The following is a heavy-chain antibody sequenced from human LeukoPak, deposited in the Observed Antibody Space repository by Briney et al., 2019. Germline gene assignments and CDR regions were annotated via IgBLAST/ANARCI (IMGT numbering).Heavy chain of an antibody. CDR1: GGSISSTNYH. CDR2: LYYTGST. D-gene: IGHD6-13*01. Sequence: SETLSLTCTVSGGSISSTNYHWGWIRQPPGQGLEWIGTLYYTGSTYYNPSLKSRVTISVDTSKNQFSLKVSSASAADTALYYCASWRNAAADYWGQGTLVTVPS. V-gene: IGHV4-39*01. CDR3: ASWRNAAADY. J-gene: IGHJ4*02.